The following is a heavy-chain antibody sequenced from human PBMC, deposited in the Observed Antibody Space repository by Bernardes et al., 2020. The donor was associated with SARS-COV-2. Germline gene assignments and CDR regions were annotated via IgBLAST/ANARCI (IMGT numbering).Heavy chain of an antibody. Sequence: GGSLRLSCAASGFTFTSYWMHWVRHAPGKGLVWVSRINMDGSSTSYADSVKGRFTISRDNAKNTLYLQMNRLRAEDTAVYYCAREGIAAAGIYFDYWGQGTLVTVSP. J-gene: IGHJ4*02. CDR3: AREGIAAAGIYFDY. D-gene: IGHD6-13*01. V-gene: IGHV3-74*01. CDR2: INMDGSST. CDR1: GFTFTSYW.